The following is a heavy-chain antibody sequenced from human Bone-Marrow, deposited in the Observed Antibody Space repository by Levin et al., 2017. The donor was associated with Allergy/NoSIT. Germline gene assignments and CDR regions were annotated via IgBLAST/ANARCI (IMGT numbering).Heavy chain of an antibody. D-gene: IGHD6-6*01. CDR1: GFPFDDYA. J-gene: IGHJ4*02. V-gene: IGHV3-9*01. Sequence: SLKISCAASGFPFDDYAMHWVRQAPGKGLEWVSGISWNSGSIGYADSVKGRFTLSRDNAKNSLYLQMNSLRAEDTALYYCAKDQDEYSSSKKLGGFDYWGQGTLVTVSS. CDR3: AKDQDEYSSSKKLGGFDY. CDR2: ISWNSGSI.